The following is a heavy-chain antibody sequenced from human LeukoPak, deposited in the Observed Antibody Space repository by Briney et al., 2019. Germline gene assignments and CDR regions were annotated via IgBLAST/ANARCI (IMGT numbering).Heavy chain of an antibody. J-gene: IGHJ4*02. D-gene: IGHD3-16*02. CDR1: GGSFSGYY. Sequence: SETLSLTCAVYGGSFSGYYWSWIRQPPGKGLEWIGEINHSGSTNYNPSLKSRVTISVDTSKNQFSLKLSSVTAADTAAYYCARGRGDYVWGSYRPKTYFDYWGQGTLVTVSS. V-gene: IGHV4-34*01. CDR2: INHSGST. CDR3: ARGRGDYVWGSYRPKTYFDY.